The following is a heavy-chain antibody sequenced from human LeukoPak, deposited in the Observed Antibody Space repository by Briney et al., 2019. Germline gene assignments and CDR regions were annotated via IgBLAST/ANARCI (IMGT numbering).Heavy chain of an antibody. CDR2: ISAYNGNT. Sequence: ASVTVSFKASGYTFTIYGISWVRQAPGQGLEWMGWISAYNGNTNYSQKFQGRVTITTDTSTSTAYMELRSLRSDDTAVYYCAREGTTRNTNWFDPWGQGTLVTVSS. CDR3: AREGTTRNTNWFDP. CDR1: GYTFTIYG. J-gene: IGHJ5*02. D-gene: IGHD1-7*01. V-gene: IGHV1-18*01.